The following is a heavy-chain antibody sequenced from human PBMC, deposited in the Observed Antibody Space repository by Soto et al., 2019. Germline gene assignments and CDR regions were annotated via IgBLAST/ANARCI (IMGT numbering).Heavy chain of an antibody. CDR2: IHSAASTK. CDR1: GFTFRDYY. V-gene: IGHV3-11*01. J-gene: IGHJ6*02. Sequence: QVQLVESGGGLVKPGGSLRLSCAASGFTFRDYYMTWIRQAPGKGLEWLSYIHSAASTKYYADSVKGRFTISRDNAKNSLYLQMDSLRAEDTAMYYCAKDQGAGGIYGMDVWGQGTTVTVSS. CDR3: AKDQGAGGIYGMDV. D-gene: IGHD1-26*01.